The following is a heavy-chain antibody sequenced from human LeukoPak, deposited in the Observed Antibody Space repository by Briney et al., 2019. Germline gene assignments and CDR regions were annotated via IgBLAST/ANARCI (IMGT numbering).Heavy chain of an antibody. D-gene: IGHD6-13*01. V-gene: IGHV3-7*01. CDR1: GFTFSSYW. CDR3: ARGGAAAGTEVYFDY. Sequence: PGGSLRLSCAASGFTFSSYWMSWVRQAPGKGLEWVANIKQDGSEKYYVDSVKGRFTISRDNAENSLYLQMNSLRAEDTAVYYCARGGAAAGTEVYFDYWGQGTLVTVSS. CDR2: IKQDGSEK. J-gene: IGHJ4*02.